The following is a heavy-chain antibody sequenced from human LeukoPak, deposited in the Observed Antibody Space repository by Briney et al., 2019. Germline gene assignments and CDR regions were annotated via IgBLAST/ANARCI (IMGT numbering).Heavy chain of an antibody. J-gene: IGHJ4*02. D-gene: IGHD5-18*01. CDR2: IYYSGST. CDR3: ARVVLRSYGSRIYQYYFDY. V-gene: IGHV4-39*07. CDR1: GGSISSSSYY. Sequence: SETLSLTCTVSGGSISSSSYYWGWIRQPPGKGLEWIGSIYYSGSTYYNPSLKSRVTISVDTSKNQFSLKLSSVTAADTAVYYCARVVLRSYGSRIYQYYFDYWGQGTLVTVSS.